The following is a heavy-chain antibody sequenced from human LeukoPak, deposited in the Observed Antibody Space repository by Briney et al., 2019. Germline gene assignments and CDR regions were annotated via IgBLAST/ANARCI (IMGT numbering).Heavy chain of an antibody. Sequence: GGSLRLSCAASGFTFSSYAMTWVRQAPGKGLEWVSAISDSGGSTYYADSVKGRFTISRDNSKNTLYLQMNSLRAEDTAVCYCAKDLVLAVTTFDYWGQGTLVTVSS. CDR1: GFTFSSYA. CDR2: ISDSGGST. CDR3: AKDLVLAVTTFDY. D-gene: IGHD4-11*01. V-gene: IGHV3-23*01. J-gene: IGHJ4*02.